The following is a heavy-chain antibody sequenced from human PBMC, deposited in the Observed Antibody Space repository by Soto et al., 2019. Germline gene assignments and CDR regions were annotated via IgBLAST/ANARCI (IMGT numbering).Heavy chain of an antibody. V-gene: IGHV6-1*01. CDR3: ARVSFGGAAAGTAFDI. Sequence: KQSQTLSLTCAISGDSVSSNSAAWNWIRQSPSRGLEWLGRTYYRSKWYNDYAVSVKSRITINQDTSKNQFSLQLNSVTPEDTAVYYCARVSFGGAAAGTAFDIWGQGTMVTVSS. D-gene: IGHD6-13*01. J-gene: IGHJ3*02. CDR1: GDSVSSNSAA. CDR2: TYYRSKWYN.